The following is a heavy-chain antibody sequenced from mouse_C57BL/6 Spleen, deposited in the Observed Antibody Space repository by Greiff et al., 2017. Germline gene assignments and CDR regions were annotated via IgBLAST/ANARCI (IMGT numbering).Heavy chain of an antibody. Sequence: QVQLQQSGAELAKPGASVKLSCKASGYTFTSYWMHWVKQRPGQGLEWIGMIHPTSGSTNYNEKFKIKATLTVAKSSSTAYMQLSSLTSEDSAVYYCARGAIRGTTAIDYWGQGTSLTVSS. CDR1: GYTFTSYW. CDR3: ARGAIRGTTAIDY. J-gene: IGHJ4*01. CDR2: IHPTSGST. V-gene: IGHV1-64*01. D-gene: IGHD1-1*01.